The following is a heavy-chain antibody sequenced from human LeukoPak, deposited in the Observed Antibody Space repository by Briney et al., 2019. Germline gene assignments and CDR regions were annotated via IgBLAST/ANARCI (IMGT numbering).Heavy chain of an antibody. CDR3: ARVTMVRGVILIVWFDP. CDR1: GGSLSGYY. D-gene: IGHD3-10*01. V-gene: IGHV4-34*09. Sequence: SETLSLTCAVYGGSLSGYYWSWIRQPPGKGLEWIGYIYYSGSTYYNPSLKSRVTISVDTSKNQFSLKLSSVTAADTAVYYCARVTMVRGVILIVWFDPWGQGTLVTVSS. CDR2: IYYSGST. J-gene: IGHJ5*02.